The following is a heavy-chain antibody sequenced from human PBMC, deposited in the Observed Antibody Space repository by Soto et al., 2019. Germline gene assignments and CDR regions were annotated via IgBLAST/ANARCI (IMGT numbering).Heavy chain of an antibody. Sequence: ASVKVSCKASGYTFTGYYMHWVRQAPGQGLEWMGWINPNSGGTNYAQKFQGRVTMTRDTSISTAYMELSRLRSDDTAVYYCARGYSSSWYPPEYFQHWGQGTLVTSPQ. J-gene: IGHJ1*01. D-gene: IGHD6-13*01. CDR1: GYTFTGYY. CDR2: INPNSGGT. V-gene: IGHV1-2*02. CDR3: ARGYSSSWYPPEYFQH.